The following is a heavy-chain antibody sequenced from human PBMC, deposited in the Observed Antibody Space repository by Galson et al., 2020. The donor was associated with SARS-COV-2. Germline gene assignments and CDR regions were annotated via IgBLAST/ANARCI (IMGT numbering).Heavy chain of an antibody. CDR1: GYTLTSNG. Sequence: ATVTVSCKASGYTLTSNGITWVRQAPGQRLEWVTWISAYNGNTIYGQKVQGRVTMTTDTSTSTAYMDLRSLRSDDTALYNCARDYTGYSYGYHYWGQGTLVTVSS. CDR2: ISAYNGNT. V-gene: IGHV1-18*04. CDR3: ARDYTGYSYGYHY. J-gene: IGHJ4*02. D-gene: IGHD5-18*01.